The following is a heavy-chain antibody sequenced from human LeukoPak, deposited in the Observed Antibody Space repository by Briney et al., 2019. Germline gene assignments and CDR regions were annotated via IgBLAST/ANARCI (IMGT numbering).Heavy chain of an antibody. J-gene: IGHJ4*02. Sequence: ASVKVSCNASGYTFNSHEFNWVRQATGQRLEYMGWMNPYSGNTNYVEKFQGRVSMTRNTSITTAYMELTSLRSDDTAVYYCAIGTGGGSKRHFVYSGPGAMPTVST. CDR1: GYTFNSHE. CDR2: MNPYSGNT. CDR3: AIGTGGGSKRHFVY. D-gene: IGHD6-13*01. V-gene: IGHV1-8*01.